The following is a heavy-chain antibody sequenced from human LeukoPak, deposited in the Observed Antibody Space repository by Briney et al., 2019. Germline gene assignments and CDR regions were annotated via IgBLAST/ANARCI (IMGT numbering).Heavy chain of an antibody. D-gene: IGHD2-2*03. V-gene: IGHV1-2*02. Sequence: ASVKVSCKASGYTFTGYYMHWVRQAPGQGLEWMGWINPNSGGTNYAQKFQGRVTMTRDTSISTAYMELSRLRSDDTAVYYCAKGGYFGAREKYYFDYWGQGTLVTVSS. CDR3: AKGGYFGAREKYYFDY. CDR1: GYTFTGYY. J-gene: IGHJ4*02. CDR2: INPNSGGT.